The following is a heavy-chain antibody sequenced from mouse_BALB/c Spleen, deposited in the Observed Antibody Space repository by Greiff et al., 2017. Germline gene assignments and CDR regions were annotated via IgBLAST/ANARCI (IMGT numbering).Heavy chain of an antibody. D-gene: IGHD2-14*01. CDR3: ARQRGIYYAMDY. CDR1: GYAFSSYW. Sequence: QLQQSGAELVRPGSSVKISCKASGYAFSSYWMNWVKQRPGQGLEWIGQIYPGDGDTNYNGKFKGKATLTADKSSSTAYMQLSSLTSEDSAVYFCARQRGIYYAMDYWGQGTSVTVSS. CDR2: IYPGDGDT. J-gene: IGHJ4*01. V-gene: IGHV1-80*01.